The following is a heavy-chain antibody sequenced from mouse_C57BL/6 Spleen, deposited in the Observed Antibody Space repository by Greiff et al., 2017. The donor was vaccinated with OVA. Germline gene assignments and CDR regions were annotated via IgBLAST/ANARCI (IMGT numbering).Heavy chain of an antibody. D-gene: IGHD2-3*01. J-gene: IGHJ3*01. V-gene: IGHV7-3*01. CDR3: ARYWGLLPFAY. CDR2: IRNKANGYTT. CDR1: GFTFTDYY. Sequence: EVMLVESGGGLVQPGGSLSLSCAASGFTFTDYYMSWVRQPPGKALEWLGFIRNKANGYTTEYSASVKGRFTISRDNSQSILYLQMNALRAEDSATYYCARYWGLLPFAYWGQGTLVTVSA.